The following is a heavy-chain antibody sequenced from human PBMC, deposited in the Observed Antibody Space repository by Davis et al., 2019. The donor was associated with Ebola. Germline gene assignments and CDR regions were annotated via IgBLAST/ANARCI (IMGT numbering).Heavy chain of an antibody. V-gene: IGHV3-53*01. J-gene: IGHJ6*03. CDR3: ERSNRWKNYYYYYYIDV. Sequence: GESLKISCAASGFAVSNNYMNWVRQAPGKGLEWVSIIYSGGSKSFADSVKGRFTISRDNYKNMLYFQMNSLRAEDTAVYYCERSNRWKNYYYYYYIDVWGKGTTVTVSS. D-gene: IGHD1/OR15-1a*01. CDR2: IYSGGSK. CDR1: GFAVSNNY.